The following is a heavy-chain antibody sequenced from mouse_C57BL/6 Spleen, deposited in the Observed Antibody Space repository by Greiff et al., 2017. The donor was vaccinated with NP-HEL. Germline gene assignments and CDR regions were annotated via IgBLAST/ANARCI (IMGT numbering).Heavy chain of an antibody. V-gene: IGHV1-42*01. CDR1: GYSFTGYY. Sequence: EVQLQQSGPELVKPGASVKISCKASGYSFTGYYMNWVKQSPEKSLEWIGEINPSTGGTTYNQKFKAKATLTVDKSSSTAYMQLKILTSEDSAVYYCARRYCDVWGTGTTVTVSS. CDR2: INPSTGGT. CDR3: ARRYCDV. J-gene: IGHJ1*03.